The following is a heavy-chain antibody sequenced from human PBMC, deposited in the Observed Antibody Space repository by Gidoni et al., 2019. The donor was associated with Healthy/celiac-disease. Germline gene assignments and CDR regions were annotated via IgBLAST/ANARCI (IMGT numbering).Heavy chain of an antibody. D-gene: IGHD3-3*01. CDR1: GGSISSSNW. CDR3: ARDRRFLEWLTRYYGMDV. V-gene: IGHV4-4*02. Sequence: QLQLQESGPGLVTPSGTLSLTCAVSGGSISSSNWWSWVRQPPGKGLAWIGEIYHSGSTNYNPSLKSRVTISVDKSKNQFSLKLSSVTAADTAVYYCARDRRFLEWLTRYYGMDVWGQGTTVTVSS. J-gene: IGHJ6*02. CDR2: IYHSGST.